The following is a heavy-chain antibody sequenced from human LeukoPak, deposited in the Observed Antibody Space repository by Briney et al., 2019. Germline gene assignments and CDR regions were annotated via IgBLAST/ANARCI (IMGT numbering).Heavy chain of an antibody. J-gene: IGHJ4*02. Sequence: SETLSLTCTVSGGSISSYYWSWIRQPPGKGLEWIGYVYYSGSTNYNPSLKSRVTISVDTSKNQFSLKLSSVTAADTAVYYCARGPPATVVVMRFDYWGQGTLVTVSS. CDR1: GGSISSYY. V-gene: IGHV4-59*01. CDR3: ARGPPATVVVMRFDY. D-gene: IGHD3-22*01. CDR2: VYYSGST.